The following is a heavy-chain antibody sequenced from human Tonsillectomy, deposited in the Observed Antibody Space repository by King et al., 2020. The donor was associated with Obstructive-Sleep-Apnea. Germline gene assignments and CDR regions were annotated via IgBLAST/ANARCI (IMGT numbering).Heavy chain of an antibody. CDR1: GGSISSSSYY. D-gene: IGHD2-15*01. CDR3: ARGDCSGGSCYRGGYYFDY. J-gene: IGHJ4*02. V-gene: IGHV4-39*01. Sequence: QLQESGPGLVKPSETLSLTCTVSGGSISSSSYYWGWIRQPPGKGLEWIGSIYYSGSTYYNPSLKSRVTISVDTSKNQFSLKLSSVTAADTAVYYCARGDCSGGSCYRGGYYFDYWGQGTLVTVSS. CDR2: IYYSGST.